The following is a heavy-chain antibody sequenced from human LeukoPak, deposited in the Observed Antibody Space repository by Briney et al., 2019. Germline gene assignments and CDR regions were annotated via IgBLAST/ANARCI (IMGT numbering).Heavy chain of an antibody. Sequence: SVTLSLTCAVSGYSISSGYWWSWVRQPPGKVLEWIGEVHHSGRTNYNPSLKSRVTMSVDKSKNQFSLKLTSVTAADTAVYYCARNGDYSADSWGQGTLLTVSP. CDR1: GYSISSGYW. CDR3: ARNGDYSADS. D-gene: IGHD4-17*01. CDR2: VHHSGRT. V-gene: IGHV4-4*02. J-gene: IGHJ4*02.